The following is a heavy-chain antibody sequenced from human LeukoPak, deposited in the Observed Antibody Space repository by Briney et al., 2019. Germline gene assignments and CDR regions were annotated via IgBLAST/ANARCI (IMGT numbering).Heavy chain of an antibody. J-gene: IGHJ4*02. Sequence: GASVKVSCKASGFTFTSFAMQWVRQARGQRLEWIGWIVVGSGNTNYAQKFQERVTITRDMSTSTAYMELSSLRSEDTAVYYCARGPITMVPTADYWGQGTLVTVSS. V-gene: IGHV1-58*02. CDR1: GFTFTSFA. D-gene: IGHD3-10*01. CDR3: ARGPITMVPTADY. CDR2: IVVGSGNT.